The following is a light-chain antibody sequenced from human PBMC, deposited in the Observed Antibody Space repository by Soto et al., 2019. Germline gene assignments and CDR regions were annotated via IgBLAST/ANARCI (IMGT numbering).Light chain of an antibody. Sequence: EIVMTQSPATLSVSPGAQAPLSCRARQSVSSNLAWYQQKPGQAPRLLIYGASTRATGIPARFSGSGSGTEFTLTISSLQSEDFAVYYCQQYNNWPQTFGQGTKVDI. CDR3: QQYNNWPQT. V-gene: IGKV3-15*01. CDR2: GAS. J-gene: IGKJ1*01. CDR1: QSVSSN.